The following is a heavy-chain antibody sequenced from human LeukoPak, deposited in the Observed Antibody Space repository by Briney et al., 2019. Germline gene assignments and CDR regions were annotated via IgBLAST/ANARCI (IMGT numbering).Heavy chain of an antibody. CDR2: IYYSGST. CDR3: ARHYCSSTSRYRPWDAFDI. V-gene: IGHV4-31*03. CDR1: GGSISSGGYY. J-gene: IGHJ3*02. Sequence: SETLSLTCTVSGGSISSGGYYWSWIRQHPGKGLEWIGYIYYSGSTYYNPSLKSRVTISVDTSKNQFSLKLSSVTAADTAVYYCARHYCSSTSRYRPWDAFDIWGQGTMVTVSS. D-gene: IGHD2-2*01.